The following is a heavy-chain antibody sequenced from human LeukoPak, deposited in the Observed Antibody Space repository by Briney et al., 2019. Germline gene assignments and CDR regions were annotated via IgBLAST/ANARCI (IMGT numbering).Heavy chain of an antibody. V-gene: IGHV3-23*01. D-gene: IGHD4-23*01. J-gene: IGHJ6*03. CDR2: ISGSGGST. Sequence: GSLRLSCAASGFTLSSYAMSWVRQAPGKGLEWVSAISGSGGSTYYADSVKGRFTISRDNSKNTLYLQMNSLRAEDTAVYYCAKDDAYGGNSYYYYYMDVWGKGTTVTVSS. CDR1: GFTLSSYA. CDR3: AKDDAYGGNSYYYYYMDV.